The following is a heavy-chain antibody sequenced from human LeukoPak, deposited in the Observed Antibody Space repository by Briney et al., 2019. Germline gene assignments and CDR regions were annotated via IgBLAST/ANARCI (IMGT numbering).Heavy chain of an antibody. CDR1: GGTFSSYA. D-gene: IGHD3-10*01. V-gene: IGHV1-69*05. CDR3: ARDRERITMVRGVYDAFDI. CDR2: IIPIFGTA. Sequence: GASVKVSCKASGGTFSSYAISWVRQAPGQGLEWMGRIIPIFGTANYAQKFQGRVTITMDESTSTAYMELSSLRSEDTAVYYCARDRERITMVRGVYDAFDIWGQGTMVTVSS. J-gene: IGHJ3*02.